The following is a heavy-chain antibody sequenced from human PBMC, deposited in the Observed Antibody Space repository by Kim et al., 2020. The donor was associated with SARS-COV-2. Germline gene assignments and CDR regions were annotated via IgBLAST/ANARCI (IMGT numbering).Heavy chain of an antibody. CDR2: IYYSGST. J-gene: IGHJ5*02. D-gene: IGHD6-13*01. CDR3: ASGHIAAAGTGWFDP. CDR1: GGSISSYY. Sequence: SETLSLTCTVSGGSISSYYWSWIRQPPGKGLEWIGYIYYSGSTNYNPSLKSRVTISVDTSKNQFSLRLGSVTAADTAVYYCASGHIAAAGTGWFDPWGQGTLVAVSS. V-gene: IGHV4-59*08.